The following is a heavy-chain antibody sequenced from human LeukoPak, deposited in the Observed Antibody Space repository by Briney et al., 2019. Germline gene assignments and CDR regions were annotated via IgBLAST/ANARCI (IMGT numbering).Heavy chain of an antibody. J-gene: IGHJ4*02. D-gene: IGHD3-10*01. CDR1: GGSFSGYY. V-gene: IGHV4-34*01. Sequence: SETLSLTCAVYGGSFSGYYWSWIRQPPGKGPEWIGEINHSGSTNYNPSLKSRVTISVDTSKNQFSLKLSSVTAADTAVYYCARGLAGGYGDYWGQGTLVTVSS. CDR2: INHSGST. CDR3: ARGLAGGYGDY.